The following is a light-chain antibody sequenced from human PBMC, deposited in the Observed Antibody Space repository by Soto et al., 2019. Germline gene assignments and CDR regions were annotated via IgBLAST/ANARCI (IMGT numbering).Light chain of an antibody. Sequence: QPVLTQPPSVSGAPGQRVTISCTGSSSNIGATYAVHWYQHIPGTAPKLLIYGNNNRPSGVPDRFSGSKSGTSASLAITGLRAEDEADYYCQSYDNHMSAYVFGTGTKLTVL. CDR3: QSYDNHMSAYV. CDR2: GNN. V-gene: IGLV1-40*01. J-gene: IGLJ1*01. CDR1: SSNIGATYA.